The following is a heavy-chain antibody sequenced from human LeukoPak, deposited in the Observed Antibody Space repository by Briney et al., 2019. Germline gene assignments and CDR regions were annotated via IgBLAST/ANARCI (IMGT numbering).Heavy chain of an antibody. CDR2: IIPIFGTA. CDR3: ARVDSGSYLNWFDP. J-gene: IGHJ5*02. Sequence: ASVKVSCKASGGTFSSYAISWVRQAPRQGLEWMGRIIPIFGTANYAQKFQGRVTITTDGSTSTAYMELSSLRSEDTAVYYCARVDSGSYLNWFDPWGQGTLVTVSS. V-gene: IGHV1-69*05. CDR1: GGTFSSYA. D-gene: IGHD1-26*01.